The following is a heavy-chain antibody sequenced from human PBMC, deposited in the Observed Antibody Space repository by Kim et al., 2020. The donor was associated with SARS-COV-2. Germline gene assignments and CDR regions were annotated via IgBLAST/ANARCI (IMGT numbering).Heavy chain of an antibody. CDR3: ARWCGGNPPYYYYGMDV. CDR1: GFTFSSYW. J-gene: IGHJ6*02. V-gene: IGHV3-7*03. CDR2: IKQDGSEK. Sequence: GGSLRLSCAASGFTFSSYWMSWVRQAPGKGLEWVANIKQDGSEKYYVDSVKGRFTISRDNAKNSLYLQMNSLRAEDTAVYYCARWCGGNPPYYYYGMDVWGQGTTVTVSS. D-gene: IGHD3-10*01.